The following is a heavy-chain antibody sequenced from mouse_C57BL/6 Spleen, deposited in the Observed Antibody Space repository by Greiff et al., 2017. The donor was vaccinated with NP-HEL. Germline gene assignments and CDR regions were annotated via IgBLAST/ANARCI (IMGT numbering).Heavy chain of an antibody. J-gene: IGHJ4*01. V-gene: IGHV1-81*01. CDR2: IYPRSGNT. CDR3: ARGWLLHYAMGY. D-gene: IGHD2-3*01. CDR1: GYTFTSYG. Sequence: VQLQQSGAELARPGASVKPSCKASGYTFTSYGISWVKQRTGQGLEWIGEIYPRSGNTYYNEKFKGKATLTADKSSSTAYMELRSLTSEDSAVYFCARGWLLHYAMGYWGQGASVTVAT.